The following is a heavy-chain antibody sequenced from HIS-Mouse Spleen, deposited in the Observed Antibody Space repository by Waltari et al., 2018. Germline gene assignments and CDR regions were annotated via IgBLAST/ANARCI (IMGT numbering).Heavy chain of an antibody. D-gene: IGHD6-13*01. CDR2: IDYSGST. Sequence: QLQLQESGPGLVKPSETLSLTCTVSGGSISSSSYYSGWLRHPPGKGLEGIGGIDYSGSTYYNPSLKRRVTISVDTSKNQFSLKLSSVTAADTAVYYCAREIPYSSSWYDWYFDLWGRGTLVTVSS. CDR3: AREIPYSSSWYDWYFDL. CDR1: GGSISSSSYY. V-gene: IGHV4-39*07. J-gene: IGHJ2*01.